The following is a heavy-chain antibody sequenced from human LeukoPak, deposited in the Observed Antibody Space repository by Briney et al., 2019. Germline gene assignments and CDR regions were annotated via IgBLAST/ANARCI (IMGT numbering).Heavy chain of an antibody. D-gene: IGHD6-19*01. Sequence: PSETLSLTCTVSGGSISSGGYYWSWIRQHPGKGLEWIGYIYYSGSTYYNPSLKSRVTISVDTSKNQFSLKLSSVTAADTAVYYCARGPEEYGIAVAGPYYYGMDVWGQGTTVTVSS. V-gene: IGHV4-31*03. CDR1: GGSISSGGYY. J-gene: IGHJ6*02. CDR3: ARGPEEYGIAVAGPYYYGMDV. CDR2: IYYSGST.